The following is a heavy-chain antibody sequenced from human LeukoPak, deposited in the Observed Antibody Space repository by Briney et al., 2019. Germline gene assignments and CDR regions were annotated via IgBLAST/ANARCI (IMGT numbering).Heavy chain of an antibody. Sequence: ASVKVSCKASGGTFSSYAISWVRQAPGQGLEWMGRIIPILGIANYAQKFQGRVTITADKSTSTAYMELSSLRSEDTAVYYCAREANWNDGLDWFDPWGQGTLVTVSS. V-gene: IGHV1-69*04. CDR1: GGTFSSYA. J-gene: IGHJ5*02. D-gene: IGHD1-1*01. CDR2: IIPILGIA. CDR3: AREANWNDGLDWFDP.